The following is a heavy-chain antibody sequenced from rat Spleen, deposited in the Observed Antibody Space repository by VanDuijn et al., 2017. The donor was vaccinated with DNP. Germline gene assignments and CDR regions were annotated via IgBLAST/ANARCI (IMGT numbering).Heavy chain of an antibody. CDR1: GYSITSNY. CDR3: ARWTYYFDY. V-gene: IGHV3-1*01. CDR2: ISYSGGT. Sequence: EVQLQESGPGLVKPSQSLSLTCSVTGYSITSNYWGWVRKFPGNKMEWIGHISYSGGTTYNTSLKSRLSITRDTSKNHFFLQLNSVTTEDTATYYCARWTYYFDYWGQGVMVTVSS. J-gene: IGHJ2*01.